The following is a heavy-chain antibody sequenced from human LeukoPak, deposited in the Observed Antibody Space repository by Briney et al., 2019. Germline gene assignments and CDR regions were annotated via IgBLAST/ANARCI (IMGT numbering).Heavy chain of an antibody. CDR3: ARAGGYTDSDFDY. CDR1: GFTFSSYA. Sequence: PGRSLRLSCAASGFTFSSYAMHWVRQAPGKGLEWVAVISYDGSNKYYADSVKGRFTISRDNSKNTLYLQMNSLRAEDTAVYYCARAGGYTDSDFDYWGQGTLVTVSS. D-gene: IGHD6-13*01. V-gene: IGHV3-30-3*01. J-gene: IGHJ4*02. CDR2: ISYDGSNK.